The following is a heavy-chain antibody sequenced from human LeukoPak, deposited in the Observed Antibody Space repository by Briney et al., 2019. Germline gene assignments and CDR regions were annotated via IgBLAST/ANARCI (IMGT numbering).Heavy chain of an antibody. CDR3: ARDYGGSSPFDY. J-gene: IGHJ4*02. V-gene: IGHV3-48*03. CDR2: ISSSGSDI. Sequence: GGSLRLSCAASGFTFSNYEMHWVRQAPGKGLEWVSYISSSGSDIYYADSVKGRFTISRDSAKNSLYLHMNSLRAEDTAVYYCARDYGGSSPFDYWGQGTLVTVSS. D-gene: IGHD4-23*01. CDR1: GFTFSNYE.